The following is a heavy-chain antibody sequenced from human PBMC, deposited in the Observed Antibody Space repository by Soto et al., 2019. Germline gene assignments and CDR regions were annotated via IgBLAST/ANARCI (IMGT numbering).Heavy chain of an antibody. V-gene: IGHV3-23*04. D-gene: IGHD3-22*01. J-gene: IGHJ6*02. CDR1: GFTFSDYE. CDR3: AKGDYYDSSVGYYYYYGMDV. CDR2: ISGSGGST. Sequence: VELVESGGALVQPGGSLRLSCVGSGFTFSDYEMNWVRQTPGKGLEWVSAISGSGGSTYYADSVKGRFTISRDNSKNTLYLQMNSLRAEDTAVYYCAKGDYYDSSVGYYYYYGMDVWGQGTTVTVSS.